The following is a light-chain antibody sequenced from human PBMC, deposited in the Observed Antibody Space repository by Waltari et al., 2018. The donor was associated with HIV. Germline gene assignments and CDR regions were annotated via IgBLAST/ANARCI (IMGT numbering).Light chain of an antibody. V-gene: IGKV1-5*03. J-gene: IGKJ2*01. Sequence: DVQMTQSPSNLSASVGDTVVITCRASQSIDNWLAWYLQKPGRAPKLLLSRASHLESGVLSRFSGSGSGTEFTLTIRSLQPDDVGTYYCQQYSTHYGFGQGTRVE. CDR2: RAS. CDR1: QSIDNW. CDR3: QQYSTHYG.